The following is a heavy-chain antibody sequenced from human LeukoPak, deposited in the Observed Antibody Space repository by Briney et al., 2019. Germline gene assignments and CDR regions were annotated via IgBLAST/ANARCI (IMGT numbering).Heavy chain of an antibody. V-gene: IGHV1-69*04. CDR1: GGTFSSYA. CDR2: IIPILGIA. Sequence: SVKVSCKASGGTFSSYAISWVRQAPGQGLEWMGRIIPILGIANYAQKFQGRVTITADKSTSTAYMELSSLRSEDTAVYYCARGITGYSSGWYVRYFDYWGQGTLVTVSS. CDR3: ARGITGYSSGWYVRYFDY. J-gene: IGHJ4*02. D-gene: IGHD6-19*01.